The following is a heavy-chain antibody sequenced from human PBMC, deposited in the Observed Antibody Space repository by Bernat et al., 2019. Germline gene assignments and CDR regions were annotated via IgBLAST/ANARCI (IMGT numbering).Heavy chain of an antibody. CDR3: AKDRGWVEPLDY. D-gene: IGHD3-10*01. CDR2: ITGSGANT. Sequence: EVQLLESGGGLVQPGGSLRLSCVGSGFTFSSYAMSWVRQAPGKGLEWVSLITGSGANTYYADSVKGRFTISRDNSKNTLYLQMNSLRADDTAVYYCAKDRGWVEPLDYWGQGTLVTVSS. J-gene: IGHJ4*01. CDR1: GFTFSSYA. V-gene: IGHV3-23*01.